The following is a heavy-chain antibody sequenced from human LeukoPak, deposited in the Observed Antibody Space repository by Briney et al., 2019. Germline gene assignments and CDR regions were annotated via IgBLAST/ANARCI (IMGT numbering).Heavy chain of an antibody. V-gene: IGHV3-33*01. J-gene: IGHJ4*02. CDR3: ASSPVAGTAY. CDR2: IWYDGSNK. D-gene: IGHD6-19*01. CDR1: GFTFSSYG. Sequence: GGPLRLSCAASGFTFSSYGMHWVRQAPGKGLEWVAVIWYDGSNKYYADSVKGRFTISRDNSKNTLYLQMNGLRAEDTAVYYCASSPVAGTAYWGQGTLVTVSS.